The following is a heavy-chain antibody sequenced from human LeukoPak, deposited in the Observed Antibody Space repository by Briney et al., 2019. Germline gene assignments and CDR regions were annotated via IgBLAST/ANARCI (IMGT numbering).Heavy chain of an antibody. J-gene: IGHJ6*02. Sequence: PSETLSLTCTVSGGSISSYYWSWIRQPPGKGLEWIGYIYYSGSTSYNPSLKSRVTISVDTSKNQFSLKLSSVTAADTAVYYCARASRPTSSSSHYYGMDVWGQGTTVTVSS. CDR1: GGSISSYY. D-gene: IGHD6-6*01. CDR2: IYYSGST. V-gene: IGHV4-59*01. CDR3: ARASRPTSSSSHYYGMDV.